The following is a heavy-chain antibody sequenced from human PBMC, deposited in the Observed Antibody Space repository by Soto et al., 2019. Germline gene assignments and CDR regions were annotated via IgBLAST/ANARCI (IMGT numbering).Heavy chain of an antibody. V-gene: IGHV3-48*02. J-gene: IGHJ4*02. Sequence: PGGSLRLSCAASGFTFSGYSLNWVRQAPGQGLEWISYISPSGETMYYVDSVRGRFTISRDNAKNSLYLQMNSLKDGDTAVYYCARDGHYYHSGGFYHSLTTTRATPLYFDYWGQGTLVTVSS. CDR3: ARDGHYYHSGGFYHSLTTTRATPLYFDY. CDR1: GFTFSGYS. CDR2: ISPSGETM. D-gene: IGHD3-22*01.